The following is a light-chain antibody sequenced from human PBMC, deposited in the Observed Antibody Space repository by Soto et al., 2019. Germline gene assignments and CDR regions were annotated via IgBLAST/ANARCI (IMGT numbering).Light chain of an antibody. CDR3: QQRSNWPLS. CDR2: DAS. J-gene: IGKJ4*01. Sequence: EIVLTQSPATLSLSPGERATLSCRASQSVSTYLGWYQQKPGQAPRLLIYDASNTATGIPARFSGSGSGTDFTLTISSLEPEDFAVYYCQQRSNWPLSFGGGTKVEI. CDR1: QSVSTY. V-gene: IGKV3-11*01.